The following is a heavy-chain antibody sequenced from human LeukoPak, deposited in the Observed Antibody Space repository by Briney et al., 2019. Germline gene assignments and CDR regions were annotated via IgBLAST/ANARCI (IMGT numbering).Heavy chain of an antibody. Sequence: SETLSLTCAVYGGSFSGYYWSWIRQPPGKGLEWIGEINHSGSTYYNPSLKSRVTISVDTSKNQFSLKLSSVTAADTAVYYCARGTVAAAYLPWGQGTLVTVSS. CDR3: ARGTVAAAYLP. V-gene: IGHV4-34*01. CDR2: INHSGST. CDR1: GGSFSGYY. D-gene: IGHD6-13*01. J-gene: IGHJ5*02.